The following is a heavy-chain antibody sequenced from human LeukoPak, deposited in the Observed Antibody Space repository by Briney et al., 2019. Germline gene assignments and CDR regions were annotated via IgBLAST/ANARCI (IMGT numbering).Heavy chain of an antibody. V-gene: IGHV3-64*01. D-gene: IGHD3-10*01. Sequence: PGGSLRLSCAASGFTFSDYAMHWVRQAPGKELEYVSAISSNGGSIHYANSVKGRFTISRDNSKNTLYLQMDSLRAEDMAVYYCARAAHRGFSFDSWGQGTLVTVSS. CDR1: GFTFSDYA. CDR3: ARAAHRGFSFDS. CDR2: ISSNGGSI. J-gene: IGHJ4*02.